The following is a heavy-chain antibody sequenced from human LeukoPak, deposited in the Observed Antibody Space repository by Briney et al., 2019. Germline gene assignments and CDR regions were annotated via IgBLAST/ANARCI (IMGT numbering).Heavy chain of an antibody. J-gene: IGHJ4*02. V-gene: IGHV1-18*01. D-gene: IGHD4-17*01. CDR3: AKAQSTDYGDYDYY. Sequence: ASVKVSCKDSGYTFTSYGLSCVRQAPGQGLEWMGWISAYNGNTNYAQKLQGRVTMTTDTSTSTAYMELRSLRSDDTAVYYCAKAQSTDYGDYDYYWGQGTLVTVSS. CDR1: GYTFTSYG. CDR2: ISAYNGNT.